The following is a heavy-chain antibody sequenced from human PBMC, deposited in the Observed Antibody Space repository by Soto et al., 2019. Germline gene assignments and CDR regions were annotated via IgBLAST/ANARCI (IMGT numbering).Heavy chain of an antibody. CDR2: IYYSGST. CDR1: GCSISSGDYS. D-gene: IGHD4-17*01. Sequence: PSETLSLTCTVSGCSISSGDYSWSWIRQPPGKGLEWIGYIYYSGSTYYNPSLKSRVTISVDTSKNQFSLKLSSVTAADTAVYYCASSTVTTYNWFDPWGQGTLVNVSS. CDR3: ASSTVTTYNWFDP. V-gene: IGHV4-30-4*01. J-gene: IGHJ5*02.